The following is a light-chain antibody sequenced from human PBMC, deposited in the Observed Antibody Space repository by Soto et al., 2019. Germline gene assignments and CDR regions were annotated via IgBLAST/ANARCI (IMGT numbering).Light chain of an antibody. V-gene: IGLV1-44*01. Sequence: QPVLTQPPSASGTPGQRVTISCSLSSSNIGSNTVSWYQQLPGAAPKLLIYLNDRRPSGVPDRFSGSKSGTSASLAISGLQSEDEAHYYCAAWDDSLNGRVFGGGTKLTVL. CDR1: SSNIGSNT. CDR3: AAWDDSLNGRV. J-gene: IGLJ3*02. CDR2: LND.